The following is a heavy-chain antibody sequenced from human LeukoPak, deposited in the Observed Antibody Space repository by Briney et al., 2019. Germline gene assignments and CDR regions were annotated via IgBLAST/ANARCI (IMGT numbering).Heavy chain of an antibody. Sequence: GASVKVSCKASGGTFSSYAISWVRQAPGQGLEWMVRIIPILGIANYAQKFQGRVTITADKSTSTAYMELSSLRPEDTAVYYCASPFSSAMVKDHWFDPWGQGTLVTVSS. J-gene: IGHJ5*02. CDR2: IIPILGIA. CDR3: ASPFSSAMVKDHWFDP. D-gene: IGHD5-18*01. CDR1: GGTFSSYA. V-gene: IGHV1-69*04.